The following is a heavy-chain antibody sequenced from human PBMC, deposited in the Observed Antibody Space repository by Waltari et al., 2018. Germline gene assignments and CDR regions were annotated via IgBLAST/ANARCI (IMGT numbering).Heavy chain of an antibody. CDR1: GFTFSSYS. CDR2: ISSSSSTI. Sequence: EVQLVESGGGLVQPGGSLRLSCAASGFTFSSYSMNWVRQAPGKGLEWVSYISSSSSTIYYADSVKGRFTISRDNAKNSLYLQMNSLRAEDTAVYYCARDRVAGTSDCWGQGTLVTVSS. CDR3: ARDRVAGTSDC. J-gene: IGHJ4*02. D-gene: IGHD6-19*01. V-gene: IGHV3-48*01.